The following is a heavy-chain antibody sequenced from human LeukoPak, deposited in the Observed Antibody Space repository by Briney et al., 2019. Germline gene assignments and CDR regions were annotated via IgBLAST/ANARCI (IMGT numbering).Heavy chain of an antibody. V-gene: IGHV4-38-2*02. J-gene: IGHJ4*02. Sequence: SETLSLTCTVSGYSISSGYYWGWIRQPPGKGLEWIGSIYHSGSTYYNPSLKSRVTISVDASKNQFSLKLSSVTAADMAVYYCARVAWFQPPYFDYWGQGTLVTVSS. CDR1: GYSISSGYY. CDR2: IYHSGST. CDR3: ARVAWFQPPYFDY. D-gene: IGHD3-22*01.